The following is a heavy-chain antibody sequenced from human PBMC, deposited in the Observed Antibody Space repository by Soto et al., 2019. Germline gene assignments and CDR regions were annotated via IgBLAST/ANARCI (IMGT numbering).Heavy chain of an antibody. J-gene: IGHJ6*02. Sequence: GVSLRLSCSASGFTFSSYAMHWWRQAPGKGLEWVAVISYDGSNKYYADSVKGRFTISRDNSKNTLYLQMNSLRAEDTAVYYCARKLRNQPVYYYYYGMDVWGQGSAVTVS. D-gene: IGHD2-2*01. V-gene: IGHV3-30-3*01. CDR2: ISYDGSNK. CDR3: ARKLRNQPVYYYYYGMDV. CDR1: GFTFSSYA.